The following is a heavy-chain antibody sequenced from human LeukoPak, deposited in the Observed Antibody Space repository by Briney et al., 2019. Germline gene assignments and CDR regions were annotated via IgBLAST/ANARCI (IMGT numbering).Heavy chain of an antibody. J-gene: IGHJ4*02. Sequence: ASVKVSCKASGYTFTSYGISWVRQAPGQGLEWMGWISAYNGNTNYAQKLQGRVTMTTDTSTSTAYMELRSLRSDDTAVYYCARGGIYGDYEVSFDYWGQGTLVIVSS. CDR1: GYTFTSYG. CDR2: ISAYNGNT. V-gene: IGHV1-18*01. CDR3: ARGGIYGDYEVSFDY. D-gene: IGHD4-17*01.